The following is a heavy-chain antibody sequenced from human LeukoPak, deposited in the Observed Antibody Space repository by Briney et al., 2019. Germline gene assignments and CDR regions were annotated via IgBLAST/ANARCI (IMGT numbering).Heavy chain of an antibody. V-gene: IGHV3-30*18. CDR2: ISYDGSNK. Sequence: QPGGSLRLSCAASGFTFSSFGMHWVRQAPGKGLEWVAVISYDGSNKYYADSVKGRFTISRDNSKNTLYLQMNSLRAEDTAVYYCAKDLELSPAPSSPGWVDYWGQGTLVTVSS. CDR1: GFTFSSFG. J-gene: IGHJ4*02. D-gene: IGHD2-2*01. CDR3: AKDLELSPAPSSPGWVDY.